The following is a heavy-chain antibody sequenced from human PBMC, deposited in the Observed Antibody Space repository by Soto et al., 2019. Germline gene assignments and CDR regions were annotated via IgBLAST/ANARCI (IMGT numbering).Heavy chain of an antibody. CDR2: ITNTGETI. CDR3: ARDGDRGFDMDV. CDR1: GFTFSTYN. V-gene: IGHV3-48*02. J-gene: IGHJ6*02. Sequence: EVQMVESGGGLVQPGGSLRLSCAGSGFTFSTYNMDWVRQAPGKGLEWISYITNTGETIYYADSVRGRFTISRDNAKTALFLQRNSLRDEDTAVYYCARDGDRGFDMDVWGQGTTVTVSS.